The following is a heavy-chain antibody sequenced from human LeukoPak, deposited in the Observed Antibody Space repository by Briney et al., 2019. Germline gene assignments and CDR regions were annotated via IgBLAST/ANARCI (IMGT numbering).Heavy chain of an antibody. Sequence: SETLSLTCAVYGGSFSGYYWSWIRQPPGKGLEWIGEINRSGSTNYNPSLKSRVTISVDTSKNQFSLKLSSVTAADTAVYYCARGNVGGSGSYYNSWGQGTLVTVSS. V-gene: IGHV4-34*01. J-gene: IGHJ4*02. CDR2: INRSGST. D-gene: IGHD3-10*01. CDR1: GGSFSGYY. CDR3: ARGNVGGSGSYYNS.